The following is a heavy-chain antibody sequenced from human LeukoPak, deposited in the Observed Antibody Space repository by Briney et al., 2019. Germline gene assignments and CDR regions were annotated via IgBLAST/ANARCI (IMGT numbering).Heavy chain of an antibody. CDR1: GSTFSSYG. Sequence: GGSLRLSCAASGSTFSSYGMHWVRQAPGKGLEWVAVISYDGSNKYYADSVKGRFTISRDNSKNTLYLQMNSLRAEDTAVYYCAKDGPYCSGGSCYSDYWGQGTLVTVSS. J-gene: IGHJ4*02. D-gene: IGHD2-15*01. CDR3: AKDGPYCSGGSCYSDY. CDR2: ISYDGSNK. V-gene: IGHV3-30*18.